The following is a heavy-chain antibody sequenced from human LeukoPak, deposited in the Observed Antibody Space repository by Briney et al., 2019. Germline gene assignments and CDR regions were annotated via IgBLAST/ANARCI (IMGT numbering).Heavy chain of an antibody. J-gene: IGHJ6*03. D-gene: IGHD6-6*01. CDR3: ARDGDSSSSFCYYYYMDV. CDR2: INPNSGGT. V-gene: IGHV1-2*02. Sequence: EASVKVSCKASGYTFTGYYMHWVRQAPGQGLEWMGWINPNSGGTNYAQKFQGRVTMTRDTSISTAYMELSRLRSDDTAVYYCARDGDSSSSFCYYYYMDVWGKGTTVTVSS. CDR1: GYTFTGYY.